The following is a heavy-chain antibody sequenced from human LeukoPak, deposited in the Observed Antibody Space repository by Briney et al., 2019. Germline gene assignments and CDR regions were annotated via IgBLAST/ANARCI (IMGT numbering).Heavy chain of an antibody. CDR2: IDTSGST. CDR1: GGSISSVGYH. Sequence: PSETLSLTCTVSGGSISSVGYHWSWIRQPAGKGLEWIGRIDTSGSTNYNPSLKSRGTISADTSKNQFSLRLTSVTAADTAVYYCARVRDLGSGYSFWGQGTLVTVSS. V-gene: IGHV4-61*02. J-gene: IGHJ4*02. D-gene: IGHD3-3*01. CDR3: ARVRDLGSGYSF.